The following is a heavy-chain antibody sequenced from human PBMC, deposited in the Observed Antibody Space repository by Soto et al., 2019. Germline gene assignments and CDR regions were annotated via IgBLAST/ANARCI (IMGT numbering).Heavy chain of an antibody. V-gene: IGHV3-30*18. CDR3: AKDDPGMDF. CDR1: GFTLSRYG. Sequence: LRHSFAASGFTLSRYGMQWVRQAPGKGLEWVAVISYDGSNKYYADSVKGRFTISRDNSKNTLYLQMNSLRAEDTAVFYCAKDDPGMDFWGQ. CDR2: ISYDGSNK. J-gene: IGHJ6*02.